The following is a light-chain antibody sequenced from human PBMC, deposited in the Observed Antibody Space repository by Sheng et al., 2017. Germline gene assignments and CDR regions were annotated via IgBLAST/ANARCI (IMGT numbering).Light chain of an antibody. J-gene: IGKJ1*01. V-gene: IGKV3-11*01. CDR3: QQRSNWPST. CDR2: DAS. CDR1: QSVSSY. Sequence: EIVMTQSPATLSLSPGERATLSCRASQSVSSYLAWYQQKPGQAPRLLIYDASNRATGIPARFSGSGSGTDFTLTISRLEPEDFAVYYCQQRSNWPSTFGQGTEGGSQT.